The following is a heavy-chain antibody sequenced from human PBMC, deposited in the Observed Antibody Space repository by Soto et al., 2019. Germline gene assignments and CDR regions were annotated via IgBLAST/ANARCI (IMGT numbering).Heavy chain of an antibody. CDR1: RLTLSDSH. CDR3: TRHRGYCSSTSCYIFDY. J-gene: IGHJ4*02. Sequence: GATLRRPCPASRLTLSDSHMPSLRHESGEALVFIGRIRSTTTTYATAYASSVMGRFTISRDDLMNTAYPRMNSLKTEASAGYYCTRHRGYCSSTSCYIFDYWGQGTLVNVS. D-gene: IGHD2-2*02. V-gene: IGHV3-73*01. CDR2: IRSTTTTYAT.